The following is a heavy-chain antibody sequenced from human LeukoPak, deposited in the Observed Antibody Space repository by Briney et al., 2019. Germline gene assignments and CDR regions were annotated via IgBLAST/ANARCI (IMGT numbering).Heavy chain of an antibody. CDR2: ISSSSSYI. CDR1: GFTFSSYI. D-gene: IGHD6-19*01. CDR3: ASTRGAVANDY. V-gene: IGHV3-21*01. J-gene: IGHJ4*02. Sequence: PGGSLRLSCAASGFTFSSYIVNWVRQAPGKGLEWVSSISSSSSYIYYADSVKGRFTISRDNAKNSLYLQMNSLRAEDTAVYYCASTRGAVANDYRGQGTLVTVSS.